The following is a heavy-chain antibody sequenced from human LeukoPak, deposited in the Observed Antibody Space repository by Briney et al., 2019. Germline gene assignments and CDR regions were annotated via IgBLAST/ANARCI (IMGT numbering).Heavy chain of an antibody. Sequence: PGGSLRLSXAASGFIFDDYAMHWVRQAPGKGLEWVSLISGNDGGGTYYADSVKGRFTISRDNSKNSLYLQMNSLRTEDTALYYCAKDMMSSGWYWGSDYWGQGTLVTVSS. CDR3: AKDMMSSGWYWGSDY. CDR1: GFIFDDYA. J-gene: IGHJ4*02. D-gene: IGHD6-19*01. CDR2: ISGNDGGGT. V-gene: IGHV3-43*02.